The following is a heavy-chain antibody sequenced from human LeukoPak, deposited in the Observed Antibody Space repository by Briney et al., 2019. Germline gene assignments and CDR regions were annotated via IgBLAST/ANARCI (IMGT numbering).Heavy chain of an antibody. CDR1: GFTFSRYA. D-gene: IGHD3-9*01. CDR3: AKGDYDILTGYYRGGAFDI. J-gene: IGHJ3*02. V-gene: IGHV3-23*01. CDR2: IGGSGGTT. Sequence: GGSLRLSCAASGFTFSRYAMSWVRQAPGKGLEWVSIIGGSGGTTYYADSVKGRFTISRDNSKNTLYLQMNSLRAEDTAVYYCAKGDYDILTGYYRGGAFDIWGQGTMVTVSS.